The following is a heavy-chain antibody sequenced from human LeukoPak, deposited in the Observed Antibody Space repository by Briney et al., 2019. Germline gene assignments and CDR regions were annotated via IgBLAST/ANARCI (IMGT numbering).Heavy chain of an antibody. CDR2: LYSGGTT. J-gene: IGHJ4*02. V-gene: IGHV3-53*01. Sequence: QTGGSLRLSCAASGFTVSTNYMSWVRQAPGKGLEWVSVLYSGGTTYYADSVKGRFTISRDNSKNTLYLQMSSLRAEDTAVYYCARNPSGHSFDYWGQGTLVTVSS. CDR1: GFTVSTNY. CDR3: ARNPSGHSFDY.